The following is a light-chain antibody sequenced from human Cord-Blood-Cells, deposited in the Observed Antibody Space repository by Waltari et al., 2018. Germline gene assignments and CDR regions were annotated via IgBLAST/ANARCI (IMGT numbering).Light chain of an antibody. CDR2: EGS. J-gene: IGLJ3*02. V-gene: IGLV2-23*01. CDR3: CSYAGSSTWV. Sequence: QSALTQPASVSGSPGQSITISCTGTSRDVGGYNLVSWDQQHPGKAPKLMIYEGSKRPSGVSNRFSGSKSGNTASLTISGLQAEDEADYYCCSYAGSSTWVFGGGTKLTVL. CDR1: SRDVGGYNL.